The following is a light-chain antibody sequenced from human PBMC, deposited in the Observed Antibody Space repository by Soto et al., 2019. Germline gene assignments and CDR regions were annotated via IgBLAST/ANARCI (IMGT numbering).Light chain of an antibody. J-gene: IGKJ2*01. V-gene: IGKV1-39*01. CDR3: QQSYSTPRI. CDR2: DAS. CDR1: QSIVTY. Sequence: DIQMTQSPSSLSASVGDRVTITCRASQSIVTYLNWYQQKPGKAPRLLISDASSLQGGVPSRFSGSGSETDFTLTISSLQPEDFATYYCQQSYSTPRIFGQGTNLEVK.